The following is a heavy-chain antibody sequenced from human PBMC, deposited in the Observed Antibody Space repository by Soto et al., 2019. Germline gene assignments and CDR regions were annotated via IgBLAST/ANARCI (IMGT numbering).Heavy chain of an antibody. V-gene: IGHV3-30-3*01. Sequence: HVQLVESGGGVVQPGKSLRLSCAAYGLTLSDYTMHWVRQSPGKGLEWMAVISYDGTNKYYADSVKGRFTISRDNSKNTLFLQMNSLRSDDTAVYYCARASATDYFDFWGQGTLVTVSS. CDR1: GLTLSDYT. CDR2: ISYDGTNK. CDR3: ARASATDYFDF. J-gene: IGHJ4*02.